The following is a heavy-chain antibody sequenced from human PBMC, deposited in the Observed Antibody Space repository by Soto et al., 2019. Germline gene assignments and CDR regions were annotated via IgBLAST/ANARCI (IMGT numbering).Heavy chain of an antibody. CDR2: IIPILGIA. Sequence: QVQLVQSGAEVKKPGSSVKVSCKASGGTFSSYTISWVRQAPGQGLEWMGRIIPILGIANYAQKFQGRVTITAEKSTSTAYMELSSLRSEDTAVYYCARRTTVTTYNWFDPWGQGTLVTVSS. CDR3: ARRTTVTTYNWFDP. D-gene: IGHD4-17*01. J-gene: IGHJ5*02. V-gene: IGHV1-69*02. CDR1: GGTFSSYT.